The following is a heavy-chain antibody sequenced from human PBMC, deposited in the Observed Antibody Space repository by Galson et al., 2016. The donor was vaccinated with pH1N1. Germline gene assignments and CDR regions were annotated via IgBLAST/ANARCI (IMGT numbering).Heavy chain of an antibody. CDR2: ITWNSHVI. CDR1: GFTFDAFA. CDR3: AKDHCSHGDTNSFYFDL. D-gene: IGHD4-17*01. J-gene: IGHJ2*01. V-gene: IGHV3-9*01. Sequence: SLRLSCAASGFTFDAFAMHWVRQVPGEGLEWVSVITWNSHVIDYADSVKGRFTISRDNARNSLYLQTNNLRPEDSAFYFCAKDHCSHGDTNSFYFDLWGRGTLVTVSS.